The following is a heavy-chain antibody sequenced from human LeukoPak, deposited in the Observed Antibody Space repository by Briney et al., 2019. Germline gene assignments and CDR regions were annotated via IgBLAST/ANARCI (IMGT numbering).Heavy chain of an antibody. Sequence: SVKVSCKAPGGTFSSYAISWVRQAPGQGLEWMGGIIPIFGTANYAQKFQGRVTITADESTSTAYMELSSLRSEDTAVYYCALQAGYCSSTSCPGDYWGQGTLVTVSS. D-gene: IGHD2-2*01. J-gene: IGHJ4*02. CDR2: IIPIFGTA. CDR1: GGTFSSYA. CDR3: ALQAGYCSSTSCPGDY. V-gene: IGHV1-69*13.